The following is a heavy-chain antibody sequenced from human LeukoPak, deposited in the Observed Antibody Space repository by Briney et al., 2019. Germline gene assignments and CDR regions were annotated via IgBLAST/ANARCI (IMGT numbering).Heavy chain of an antibody. CDR3: ARNRGYCSSTSCYQVADY. CDR2: MNPNSGNT. V-gene: IGHV1-8*01. D-gene: IGHD2-2*01. J-gene: IGHJ4*02. CDR1: GYTFTSYD. Sequence: GASVKVSRKASGYTFTSYDINWVRQATGQGLEWMGWMNPNSGNTGYAQKFQGRVTMTRNTSISTAYMELSSLRSEDTAVYYCARNRGYCSSTSCYQVADYWGQGTLVTVSS.